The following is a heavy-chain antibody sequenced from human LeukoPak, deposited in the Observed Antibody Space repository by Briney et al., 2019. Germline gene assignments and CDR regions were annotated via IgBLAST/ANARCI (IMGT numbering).Heavy chain of an antibody. CDR2: IYYSGST. CDR1: GVSISSYY. J-gene: IGHJ4*02. V-gene: IGHV4-39*01. D-gene: IGHD3-22*01. Sequence: SETLSLTCTVSGVSISSYYWGWIRQPPGKGLEWIGSIYYSGSTYYNPSLKSRVTISVDTSKNQFSLRLSSVTAADTAVYYCARLLGYYDSSGVFDYWGQGTLVTVSS. CDR3: ARLLGYYDSSGVFDY.